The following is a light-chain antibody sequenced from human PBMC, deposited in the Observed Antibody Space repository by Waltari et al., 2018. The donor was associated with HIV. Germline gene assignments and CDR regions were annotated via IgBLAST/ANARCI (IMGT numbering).Light chain of an antibody. CDR1: SSDVGVYNF. CDR3: CSYAGSYPVV. J-gene: IGLJ2*01. V-gene: IGLV2-11*01. CDR2: DVS. Sequence: QSALTQPRSVSGSPGQSVTISCTGTSSDVGVYNFVSWYQQHPGKAPNIMIYDVSKRPSGVPDRFSGSKSGNTASLTISGLQAEDEADYYCCSYAGSYPVVFGGGTKLTVL.